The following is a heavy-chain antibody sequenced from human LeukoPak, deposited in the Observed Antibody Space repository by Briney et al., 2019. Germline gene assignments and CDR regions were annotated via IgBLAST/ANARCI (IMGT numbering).Heavy chain of an antibody. CDR3: ARGGPTVVTGGVFYYYYYMDV. V-gene: IGHV4-39*07. D-gene: IGHD4-23*01. CDR2: MYSSWST. J-gene: IGHJ6*03. CDR1: GAFVDSRSYY. Sequence: SETLSLTCAVSGAFVDSRSYYWGWIRQPPGKGLEWVGSMYSSWSTYYNPSLKSRVTISADTSKNQFSLKLSSVTAADTAVYYCARGGPTVVTGGVFYYYYYMDVWGKGTTVTVSS.